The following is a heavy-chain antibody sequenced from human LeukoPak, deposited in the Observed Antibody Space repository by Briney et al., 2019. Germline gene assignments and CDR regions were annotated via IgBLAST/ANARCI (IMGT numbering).Heavy chain of an antibody. J-gene: IGHJ6*03. V-gene: IGHV4-34*01. Sequence: SETLSLTCAVYGGSFSGYYWSWIRQPPGKGLEWIGEINHSGSTNYNPSLKSRVTISVDTSKNQFSLKLSSVTAADTDVFYCARGCCDILTGYYPLYYYYYMDVWGKGTTVTVSS. CDR1: GGSFSGYY. CDR2: INHSGST. CDR3: ARGCCDILTGYYPLYYYYYMDV. D-gene: IGHD3-9*01.